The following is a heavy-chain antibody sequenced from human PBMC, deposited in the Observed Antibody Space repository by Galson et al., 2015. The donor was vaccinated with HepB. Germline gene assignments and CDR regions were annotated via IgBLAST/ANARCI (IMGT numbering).Heavy chain of an antibody. CDR3: AKEGVGATMGGFDY. CDR2: ISYDGSNK. Sequence: LRLSCAASGFTFSSYGMHWVRQAPGKGLEWVAVISYDGSNKYYADSVKGRFTISRDNSKNTLYLQMNSLRAEDTAVYYCAKEGVGATMGGFDYWGQGTLVTVSS. D-gene: IGHD1-26*01. V-gene: IGHV3-30*18. CDR1: GFTFSSYG. J-gene: IGHJ4*02.